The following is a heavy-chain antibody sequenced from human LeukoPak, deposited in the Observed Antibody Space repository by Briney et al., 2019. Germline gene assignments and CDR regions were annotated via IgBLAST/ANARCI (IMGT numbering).Heavy chain of an antibody. Sequence: ASVKVSCKASGYTFTGYYMHWVRQAPGQGLEWMGWINPNSGGTNYAQKFQGRVTMTRDTSIGTAYMELSRLRSDDTAVYYCARHSSSSFYYYYGMDVWGQGTTVTVSS. D-gene: IGHD6-6*01. J-gene: IGHJ6*02. CDR2: INPNSGGT. V-gene: IGHV1-2*02. CDR1: GYTFTGYY. CDR3: ARHSSSSFYYYYGMDV.